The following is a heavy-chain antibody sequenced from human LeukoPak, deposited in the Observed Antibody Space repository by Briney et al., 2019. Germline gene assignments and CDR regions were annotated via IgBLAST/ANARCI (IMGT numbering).Heavy chain of an antibody. J-gene: IGHJ6*02. CDR1: GYTLTELS. D-gene: IGHD5-18*01. V-gene: IGHV1-24*01. Sequence: GASVKVSCKVSGYTLTELSMHWVRQAPGKGLEWMGGFDPEDGETIYAQKFQGRVTMTEDTSTDTAYMELSSLRSEDTAVYYCARVAGEATAMASMDVWGQGTTVTVSS. CDR2: FDPEDGET. CDR3: ARVAGEATAMASMDV.